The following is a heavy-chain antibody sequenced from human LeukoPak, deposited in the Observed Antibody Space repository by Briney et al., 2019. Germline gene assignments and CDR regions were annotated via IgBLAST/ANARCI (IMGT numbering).Heavy chain of an antibody. D-gene: IGHD3-22*01. V-gene: IGHV4-59*08. CDR1: GGSISSYY. Sequence: PSETLSLTCTVSGGSISSYYWSWIRQPPGKGLEWIATINHSEETYYNPSLKSRATISVDTSKNQFSLKLSSVTAAGTAVYYCARYTANKSGYSFDFWGQGTLVTVSS. CDR3: ARYTANKSGYSFDF. CDR2: INHSEET. J-gene: IGHJ4*02.